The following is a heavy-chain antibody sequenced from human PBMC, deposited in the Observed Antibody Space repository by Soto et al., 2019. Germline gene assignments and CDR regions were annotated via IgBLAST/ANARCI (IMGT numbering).Heavy chain of an antibody. D-gene: IGHD2-15*01. J-gene: IGHJ1*01. V-gene: IGHV3-73*02. CDR2: IRSKANDYAT. CDR3: TGGYCTGGTCYSGYFQH. Sequence: EVQLVQSGGGLVQPGGSLKLSCAASGFTFSGSTVHWVRQASGEGLQWVGRIRSKANDYATTYIASVKGRFTISRDDSRNTAYLQMSDLKTGDTAVYYCTGGYCTGGTCYSGYFQHWGQGALVTVFS. CDR1: GFTFSGST.